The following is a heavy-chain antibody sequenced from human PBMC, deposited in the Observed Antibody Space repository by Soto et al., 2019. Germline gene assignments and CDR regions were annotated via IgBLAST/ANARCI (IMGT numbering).Heavy chain of an antibody. CDR2: INHSGST. V-gene: IGHV4-34*01. Sequence: SETLSLTCAVYGWSFSGYYWSWIRQPPGTGQEWIGEINHSGSTNYNPSLKSRVTISVDTSKNQFSLKLSSVTAADTAVYYCARGVVVAATEDYYYSGMDVWGQGTTVTVS. CDR1: GWSFSGYY. D-gene: IGHD2-15*01. J-gene: IGHJ6*02. CDR3: ARGVVVAATEDYYYSGMDV.